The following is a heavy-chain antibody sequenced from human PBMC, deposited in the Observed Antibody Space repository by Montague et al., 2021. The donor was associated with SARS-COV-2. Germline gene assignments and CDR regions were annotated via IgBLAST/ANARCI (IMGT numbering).Heavy chain of an antibody. J-gene: IGHJ3*02. V-gene: IGHV4-31*03. D-gene: IGHD2-21*01. Sequence: TLSLTCTVSGGSISSSSYYWSWLRQHPGKGLEWIGYIYYSGSTYYNPSLKSRVTISVDTSKNQFSLKLSSVTAADTAVYYCARAFVVVIAIDAFDIWGQGTMVTVSS. CDR1: GGSISSSSYY. CDR2: IYYSGST. CDR3: ARAFVVVIAIDAFDI.